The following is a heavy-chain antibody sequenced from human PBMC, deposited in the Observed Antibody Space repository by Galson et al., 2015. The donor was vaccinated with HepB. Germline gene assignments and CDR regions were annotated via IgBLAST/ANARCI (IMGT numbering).Heavy chain of an antibody. V-gene: IGHV1-69*04. CDR3: ARDGNLWFGELRSLDTLGY. D-gene: IGHD3-10*01. CDR2: IIPILGIA. Sequence: SVKVSCKASGGTFSSYAISWVRQAPGQGLEWMGRIIPILGIANYAQKFQGRVTITADKSTSTAYMELSSLRSEDTAVYYCARDGNLWFGELRSLDTLGYWGQGTLVTVSS. CDR1: GGTFSSYA. J-gene: IGHJ4*02.